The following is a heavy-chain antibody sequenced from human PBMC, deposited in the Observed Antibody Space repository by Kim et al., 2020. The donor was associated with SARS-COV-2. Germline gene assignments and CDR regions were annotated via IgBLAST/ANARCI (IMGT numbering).Heavy chain of an antibody. D-gene: IGHD3-16*02. CDR1: GFTFSSYW. J-gene: IGHJ5*02. CDR3: AGVWIITFGGVIVIPGGFDP. Sequence: GGSLRLSCAASGFTFSSYWMSWVRQAPGKGLEWVANIKQDGSEKYYVDSVKGRFTISRDNAKNSLYLQMNSLRAEDTAVYYCAGVWIITFGGVIVIPGGFDPWGQGTLVTVSS. V-gene: IGHV3-7*03. CDR2: IKQDGSEK.